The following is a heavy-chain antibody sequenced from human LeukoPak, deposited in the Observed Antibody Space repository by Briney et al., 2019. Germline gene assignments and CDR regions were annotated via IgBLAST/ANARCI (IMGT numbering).Heavy chain of an antibody. CDR2: ISYDENSK. J-gene: IGHJ4*02. Sequence: GRSLRLSCAASGFTFDDYAMHWVRQAPGKGLEWVAVISYDENSKYYGDSVKGRFTISRDNSKNTLYLQINSLTVADTAVYYCARDMVNPHCSGGSCYPDYWGQGTLVTVSS. CDR1: GFTFDDYA. V-gene: IGHV3-30*04. CDR3: ARDMVNPHCSGGSCYPDY. D-gene: IGHD2-15*01.